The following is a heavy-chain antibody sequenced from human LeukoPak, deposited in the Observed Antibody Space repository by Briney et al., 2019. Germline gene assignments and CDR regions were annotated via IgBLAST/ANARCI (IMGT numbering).Heavy chain of an antibody. V-gene: IGHV4-31*03. J-gene: IGHJ4*02. CDR3: ARRAPWLVSGCFDY. Sequence: SETLSLTCTVSGGSITSEGYHWGWTRQHPGKGLEWIGYISYSGTPYYNPSLKSRVAILIDTSTNQFSLRLNSVTAADTAVYYCARRAPWLVSGCFDYWGQGALVTVSS. CDR1: GGSITSEGYH. CDR2: ISYSGTP. D-gene: IGHD6-19*01.